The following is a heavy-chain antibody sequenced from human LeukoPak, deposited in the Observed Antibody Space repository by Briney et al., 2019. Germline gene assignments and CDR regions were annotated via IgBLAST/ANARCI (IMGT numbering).Heavy chain of an antibody. D-gene: IGHD3-22*01. CDR1: GFTFSSYA. Sequence: GRSLRLSCAASGFTFSSYAMHWVRQAPGKGLEWVADISYDGSSEYYADPVKGRFTISRDNSKNTLYLQMDSLRAEDTAVYYCARDGDPYEGSGYFLRHKFAGGLNYFKYWGQGSLVTVSS. CDR3: ARDGDPYEGSGYFLRHKFAGGLNYFKY. CDR2: ISYDGSSE. J-gene: IGHJ4*02. V-gene: IGHV3-30-3*01.